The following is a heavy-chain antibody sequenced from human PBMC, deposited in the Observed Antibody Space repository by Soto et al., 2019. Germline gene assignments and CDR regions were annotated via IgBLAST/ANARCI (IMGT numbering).Heavy chain of an antibody. V-gene: IGHV3-30*03. CDR2: ISRDGGTK. Sequence: QVQLVESGGGVVQPGRSLRLSCAVSGFTVSTYGMHWVRQDPGKGLEWVAVISRDGGTKFYADSVKGRFTISRDNSRNTLFLGMNSLRGDDMAVYYCTGEVASGYWGQGTLVTVSS. D-gene: IGHD2-8*02. CDR3: TGEVASGY. J-gene: IGHJ4*02. CDR1: GFTVSTYG.